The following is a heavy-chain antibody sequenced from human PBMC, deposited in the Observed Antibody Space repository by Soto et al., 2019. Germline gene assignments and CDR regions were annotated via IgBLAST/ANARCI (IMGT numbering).Heavy chain of an antibody. CDR3: ARGNLDDGLLALTN. V-gene: IGHV4-31*03. CDR2: IYYSGST. Sequence: PSETLSLTCTVSGGSISSGGYYWSWIRQHPGKGLEWIGYIYYSGSTYYNPSLKSRVTISVDTSKNQFSLKLSSVTAADTAVYYCARGNLDDGLLALTNWGQGTLVTVSS. J-gene: IGHJ4*02. CDR1: GGSISSGGYY. D-gene: IGHD3-9*01.